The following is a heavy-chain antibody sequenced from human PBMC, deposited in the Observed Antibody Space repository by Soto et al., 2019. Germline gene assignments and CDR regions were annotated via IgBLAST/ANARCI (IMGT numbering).Heavy chain of an antibody. CDR3: ARQRTWVVPQPYFDV. CDR1: GDSISSRSYY. J-gene: IGHJ4*02. Sequence: PSETLSLTCTVTGDSISSRSYYWGWIRQPPGKGLEWIGSIYYSGSTYNNPSLRSRVSMSIDTSKDQFSLKLKSVTAADTALYFCARQRTWVVPQPYFDVWGPGSLVTVSS. CDR2: IYYSGST. V-gene: IGHV4-39*01. D-gene: IGHD2-21*01.